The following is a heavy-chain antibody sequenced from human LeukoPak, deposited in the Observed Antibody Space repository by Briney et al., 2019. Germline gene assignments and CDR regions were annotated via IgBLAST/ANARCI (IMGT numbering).Heavy chain of an antibody. D-gene: IGHD3-3*01. V-gene: IGHV4-39*01. CDR1: GGSISSSSYY. J-gene: IGHJ5*02. CDR2: IYYSGST. Sequence: PSETLSLTCTVSGGSISSSSYYWGWIRQPPGKGLEWIGSIYYSGSTHYNPSLKSRVTISVGTSKNQFSLKLSSVTAADTAVYYCARHPIGFFAYDFWSGKGVSWFDPWGQGTLVTVSS. CDR3: ARHPIGFFAYDFWSGKGVSWFDP.